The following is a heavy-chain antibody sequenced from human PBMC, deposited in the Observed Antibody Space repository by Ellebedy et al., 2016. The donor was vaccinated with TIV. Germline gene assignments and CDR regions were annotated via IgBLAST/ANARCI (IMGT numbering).Heavy chain of an antibody. V-gene: IGHV4-59*02. CDR3: ARASSVAAPHRAFDI. D-gene: IGHD6-19*01. CDR1: GGSVSGYY. Sequence: SETLSLXXTVSGGSVSGYYWSWIRQPPGKGLEWMGYIYDSGNTNYNPSLKSRVTISLGTSKNQFSLKLTSVTAADTAVYYCARASSVAAPHRAFDIWGQGTMVTVS. J-gene: IGHJ3*02. CDR2: IYDSGNT.